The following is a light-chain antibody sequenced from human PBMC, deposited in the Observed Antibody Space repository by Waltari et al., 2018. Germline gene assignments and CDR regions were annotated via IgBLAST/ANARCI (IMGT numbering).Light chain of an antibody. CDR3: QVSFHFPLT. Sequence: DIQMTQSPSSLAASVGDSVTITCQASQDITLYLNWYQQKPGKAPKLLIYDTSKLETGVPSRFSGSGSGTHFTFTISSLQPEDIATYYCQVSFHFPLTFGGGTK. CDR2: DTS. J-gene: IGKJ4*01. CDR1: QDITLY. V-gene: IGKV1-33*01.